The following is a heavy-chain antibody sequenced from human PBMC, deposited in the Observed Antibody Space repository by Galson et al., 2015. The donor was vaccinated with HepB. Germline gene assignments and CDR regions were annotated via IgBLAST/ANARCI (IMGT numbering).Heavy chain of an antibody. Sequence: SLRLSCAASGFTFSNAWMSWVRQAPGKGLEWVGRIKSKTDGGTTDYAAPVKGRFTISRDNSKNTLYLQMNSLKTEDTAVYYRTTLGGYDLGGVDYWGQGTLVTVSS. CDR1: GFTFSNAW. V-gene: IGHV3-15*01. D-gene: IGHD5-12*01. J-gene: IGHJ4*02. CDR3: TTLGGYDLGGVDY. CDR2: IKSKTDGGTT.